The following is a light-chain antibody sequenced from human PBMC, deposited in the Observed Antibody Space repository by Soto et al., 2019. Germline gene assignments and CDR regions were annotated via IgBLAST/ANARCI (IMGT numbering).Light chain of an antibody. Sequence: DIQMTQSPSSLSASVGDRVTTTCQASQDITNYLNWYQQKPGKAPKILIYDASVLEAGVPSRFSGGGSGTHFTLTITSLQAEDVATYYCQQFDNLPLTFGGGTNLEIK. J-gene: IGKJ4*01. V-gene: IGKV1-33*01. CDR3: QQFDNLPLT. CDR1: QDITNY. CDR2: DAS.